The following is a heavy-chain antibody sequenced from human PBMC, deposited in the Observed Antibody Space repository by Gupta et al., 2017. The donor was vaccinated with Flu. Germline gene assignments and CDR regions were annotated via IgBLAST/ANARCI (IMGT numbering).Heavy chain of an antibody. D-gene: IGHD5-12*01. V-gene: IGHV3-30*18. CDR1: TFSSYG. J-gene: IGHJ4*02. CDR3: AKDPGGYEKFDY. Sequence: TFSSYGMHWVRQAPGKGLEWVAVISYDGSNKYYADSVKGRFTISRDNSKNTLYLQMNSLRAEDTAVYYCAKDPGGYEKFDYWGQGTLGTVAS. CDR2: ISYDGSNK.